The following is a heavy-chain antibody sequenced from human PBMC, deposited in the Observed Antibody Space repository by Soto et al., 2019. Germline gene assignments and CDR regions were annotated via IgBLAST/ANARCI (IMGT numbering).Heavy chain of an antibody. CDR3: ARGKDEYGDYYYFDY. Sequence: QVQLVQSGAEVKKPGASVKVSCKASGYTFTSSGISWVRQAPGQGLEGLGWISAYNGNTNYAQKLQGRVTMTTDTSTSTDYMELRSLRSDDTAVYYCARGKDEYGDYYYFDYWGQGTLVTVSS. D-gene: IGHD4-17*01. J-gene: IGHJ4*02. V-gene: IGHV1-18*01. CDR1: GYTFTSSG. CDR2: ISAYNGNT.